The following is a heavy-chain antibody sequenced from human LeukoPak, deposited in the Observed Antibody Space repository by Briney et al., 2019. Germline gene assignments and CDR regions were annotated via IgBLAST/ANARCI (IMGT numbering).Heavy chain of an antibody. CDR3: ASCGGDCYSGVRDAFDI. CDR2: FDPEDGET. D-gene: IGHD2-21*02. CDR1: GYTLTELS. Sequence: ASVKVSCKVSGYTLTELSMHWVRQAPGKGLEWMGGFDPEDGETIYAQKFQGRVTMTEDTSTDTAYMELSSLRSEDTAMYYCASCGGDCYSGVRDAFDIWGQGTMVTVSS. V-gene: IGHV1-24*01. J-gene: IGHJ3*02.